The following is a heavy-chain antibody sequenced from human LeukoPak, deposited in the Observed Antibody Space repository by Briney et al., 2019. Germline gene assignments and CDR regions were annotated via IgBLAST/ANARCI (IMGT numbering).Heavy chain of an antibody. CDR3: ARDHWYDILSFDY. CDR1: GDSVSSQTAT. Sequence: SQTLSLTCDISGDSVSSQTATWNWIRQSPSRGLEWLGRPYFRSKWYYDYAMSVKGRISISPDTSKNHFSLHLDSVTPEDTAVYYCARDHWYDILSFDYWGQGTLVTVSS. J-gene: IGHJ4*02. CDR2: PYFRSKWYY. D-gene: IGHD3-9*01. V-gene: IGHV6-1*01.